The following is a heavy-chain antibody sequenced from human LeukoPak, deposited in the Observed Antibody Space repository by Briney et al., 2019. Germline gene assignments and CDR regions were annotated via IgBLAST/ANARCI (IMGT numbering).Heavy chain of an antibody. Sequence: GGSLRLSCAASGFTFSSYAMHWVRQAPGKGLEWVAVISYDGSNKYYADSVKGGFTISRDNSKNTLYLQMNSLIAEDTAVYYCASLGWTYYDFWSGYYQFDYWGQGTLVTVSS. CDR3: ASLGWTYYDFWSGYYQFDY. CDR2: ISYDGSNK. J-gene: IGHJ4*02. V-gene: IGHV3-30-3*01. D-gene: IGHD3-3*01. CDR1: GFTFSSYA.